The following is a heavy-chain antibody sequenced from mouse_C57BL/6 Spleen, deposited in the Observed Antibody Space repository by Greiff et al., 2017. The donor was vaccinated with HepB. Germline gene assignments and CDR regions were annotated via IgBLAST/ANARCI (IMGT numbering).Heavy chain of an antibody. CDR3: ARGAKSLVITTVQYFDV. Sequence: VQLQQPGAELVKPGASVKMSCKASGYTFTSYWITWVKQRPGQGLEWIGDIYPGSGSTNYNEKFKSKATLTVDTSSSTAYMQLSSLTSEDSAVYYCARGAKSLVITTVQYFDVWGTGTTVTVSS. D-gene: IGHD1-1*01. CDR1: GYTFTSYW. CDR2: IYPGSGST. J-gene: IGHJ1*03. V-gene: IGHV1-55*01.